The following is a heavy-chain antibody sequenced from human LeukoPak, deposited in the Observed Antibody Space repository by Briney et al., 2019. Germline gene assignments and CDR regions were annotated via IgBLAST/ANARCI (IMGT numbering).Heavy chain of an antibody. Sequence: PGGSLRLSCAASGFTFSSYWMSWVRQAPGKGLEWVANIKQDGSEKYYVDSVKGRFTISRDNAKNSLYLQMNSLRAEDTAVYYCARAYYDFWSGYYFDYWGQGTLVTVSS. CDR3: ARAYYDFWSGYYFDY. CDR1: GFTFSSYW. CDR2: IKQDGSEK. J-gene: IGHJ4*02. V-gene: IGHV3-7*01. D-gene: IGHD3-3*01.